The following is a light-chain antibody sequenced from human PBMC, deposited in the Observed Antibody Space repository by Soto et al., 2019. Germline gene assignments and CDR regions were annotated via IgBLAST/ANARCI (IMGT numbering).Light chain of an antibody. CDR3: SSYTSSSILGV. V-gene: IGLV2-14*01. J-gene: IGLJ1*01. Sequence: QSVLTQPASVSGSPGQSITISCTGTSSDVGGYNYVSWYQQHPGKAPKLMIYDVSNRPSGVSNRFSGSKSGNTASLTISGLQAEDEADYYRSSYTSSSILGVFGTGTKVTVL. CDR2: DVS. CDR1: SSDVGGYNY.